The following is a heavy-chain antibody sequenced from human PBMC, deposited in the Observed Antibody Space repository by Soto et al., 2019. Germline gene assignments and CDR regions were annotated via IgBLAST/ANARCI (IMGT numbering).Heavy chain of an antibody. CDR1: GLTFSSYA. Sequence: GGSLRLSCAASGLTFSSYAMHWVRQAPGKGLEWVAVISYDGSNKYYADSVKGRFTISRDNSKNTLYLQMNSLRAEDTAVYYCARKATNDYYYYGMDVWGQGTTVTVSS. CDR3: ARKATNDYYYYGMDV. V-gene: IGHV3-30-3*01. CDR2: ISYDGSNK. J-gene: IGHJ6*02. D-gene: IGHD2-8*01.